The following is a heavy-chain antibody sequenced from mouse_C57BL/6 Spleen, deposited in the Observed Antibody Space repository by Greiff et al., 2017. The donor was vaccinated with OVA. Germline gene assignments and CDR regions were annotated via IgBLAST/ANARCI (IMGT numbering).Heavy chain of an antibody. CDR3: ATTYYGSSLYAMDY. V-gene: IGHV1-55*01. D-gene: IGHD1-1*01. Sequence: VQLQQPGAELVKPGASVKMSCKASGYTFTSYWITWVKQRPGQGLEWIGDIYPGSGSTNYNKKFKSKATLTVDTSSSTAYMQLSSLTSEDSAVYYCATTYYGSSLYAMDYWGQGTSVTVSS. CDR2: IYPGSGST. J-gene: IGHJ4*01. CDR1: GYTFTSYW.